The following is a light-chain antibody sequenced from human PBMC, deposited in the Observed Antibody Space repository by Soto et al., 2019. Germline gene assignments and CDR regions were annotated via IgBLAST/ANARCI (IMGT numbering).Light chain of an antibody. CDR2: WAS. Sequence: DIQITQSPSTLSASVGDRVIITCRASQNINNRLAWYQQRPGKSPKLLVYWASTLESGVPSRFSGSGSGTEFTLSISGLQPDDFATYYCQHFYTYSPWTFGQGTKVDIK. CDR3: QHFYTYSPWT. J-gene: IGKJ1*01. V-gene: IGKV1-5*03. CDR1: QNINNR.